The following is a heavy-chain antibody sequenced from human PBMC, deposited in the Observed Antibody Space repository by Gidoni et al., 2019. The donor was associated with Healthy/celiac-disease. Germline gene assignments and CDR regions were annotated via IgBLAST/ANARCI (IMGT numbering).Heavy chain of an antibody. Sequence: QVQLQQWGAGLLKPSETLSLTCAVYGGSFSGYYWSWIRKPPGKGLEWIGEINHSGSTNYNPSLKSRVTISVDTSKNQFSLKLSSVTAADTAVYYCARSTHCSSTSCHPYYGMDVWGQGTTVTVSS. CDR2: INHSGST. CDR1: GGSFSGYY. V-gene: IGHV4-34*01. J-gene: IGHJ6*02. D-gene: IGHD2-2*01. CDR3: ARSTHCSSTSCHPYYGMDV.